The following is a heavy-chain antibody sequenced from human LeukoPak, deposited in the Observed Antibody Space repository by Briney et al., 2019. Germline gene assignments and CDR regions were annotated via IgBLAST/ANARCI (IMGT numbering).Heavy chain of an antibody. CDR1: GGSISSYY. CDR2: IYYSGST. J-gene: IGHJ6*03. V-gene: IGHV4-59*01. D-gene: IGHD3-10*01. CDR3: ARSSWGSGSYYGRRTSHYMDV. Sequence: SETLSLTCTVSGGSISSYYWSWIRQPPGKGLEWIGYIYYSGSTNYNPSLKSRVTISVDTSKNQFSLKLSSVTAADTAVYYCARSSWGSGSYYGRRTSHYMDVWGKGTTVTISS.